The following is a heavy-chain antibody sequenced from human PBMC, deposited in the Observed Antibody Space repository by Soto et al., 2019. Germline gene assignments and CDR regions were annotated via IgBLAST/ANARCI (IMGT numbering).Heavy chain of an antibody. J-gene: IGHJ4*02. CDR3: AAGPFYDSSGYPSV. V-gene: IGHV1-58*01. Sequence: GASVKVSCKASGFTFTSSAVQWVRQARGQRLEWIGWIVVGSGNTNYAQKFQERVTITRDMSTSTAYMELSSLRSEDTAVYYCAAGPFYDSSGYPSVWGQGTLVTVSS. CDR1: GFTFTSSA. CDR2: IVVGSGNT. D-gene: IGHD3-22*01.